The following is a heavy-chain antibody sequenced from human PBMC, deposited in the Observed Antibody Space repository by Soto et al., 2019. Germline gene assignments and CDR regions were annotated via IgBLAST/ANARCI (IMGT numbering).Heavy chain of an antibody. Sequence: PSETLSVTCTVSGGSVSIGSYCWSWIRQPPGEGLEWIGYISYTGSTNYNPSLKSRVTISVDTSKNQFSLNLSSVTAADTAVYYCARAAASGSQWFDPWGQGTLVTVSS. CDR1: GGSVSIGSYC. J-gene: IGHJ5*02. CDR3: ARAAASGSQWFDP. CDR2: ISYTGST. V-gene: IGHV4-61*01. D-gene: IGHD3-10*01.